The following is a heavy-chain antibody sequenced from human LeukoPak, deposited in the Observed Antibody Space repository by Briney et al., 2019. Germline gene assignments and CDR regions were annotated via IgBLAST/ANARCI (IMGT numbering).Heavy chain of an antibody. Sequence: PGGSLRLSCAASGFTFSSYSMNWVCQAPGKGLEWVSSISSSSSYIYYADSVKGRFTISRDNAKNSLYLQMNSLRAEDTAVYYCARDYSARWDYVPPFDYWGQGTLVTVSS. CDR3: ARDYSARWDYVPPFDY. J-gene: IGHJ4*02. V-gene: IGHV3-21*01. CDR2: ISSSSSYI. CDR1: GFTFSSYS. D-gene: IGHD1-26*01.